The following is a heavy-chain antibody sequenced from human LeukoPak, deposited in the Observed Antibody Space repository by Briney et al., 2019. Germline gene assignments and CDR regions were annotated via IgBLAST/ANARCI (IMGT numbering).Heavy chain of an antibody. J-gene: IGHJ4*02. CDR1: GFTFSSYW. CDR2: INSDGSGT. V-gene: IGHV3-74*01. Sequence: GGSLRLSCAASGFTFSSYWMHWVRQAPGKGLVWVSRINSDGSGTNYADSVKGRFTISRDNAKNTLYLQMNRLRAENTAVYYCATSTLSRRGGSFYLDYWGQGTVVTVSS. D-gene: IGHD2-15*01. CDR3: ATSTLSRRGGSFYLDY.